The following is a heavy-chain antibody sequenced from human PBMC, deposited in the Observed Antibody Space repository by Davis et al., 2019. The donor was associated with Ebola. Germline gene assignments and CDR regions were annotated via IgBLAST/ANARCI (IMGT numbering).Heavy chain of an antibody. V-gene: IGHV3-7*01. J-gene: IGHJ2*01. CDR1: GITFINAW. CDR3: ARVLAARPWYFDL. CDR2: IKQDGSEK. Sequence: PGGSLRLSCAASGITFINAWMSWVRQAPGKGLEWVANIKQDGSEKYYVDSVKGRFTISRDNAKNSLYLQMNSLRAEDTAVYYCARVLAARPWYFDLWGRGTLVTVSS. D-gene: IGHD6-6*01.